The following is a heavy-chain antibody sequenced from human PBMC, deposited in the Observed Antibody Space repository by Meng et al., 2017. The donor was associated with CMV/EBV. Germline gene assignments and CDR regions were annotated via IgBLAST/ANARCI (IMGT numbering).Heavy chain of an antibody. J-gene: IGHJ4*02. CDR1: GGTVSSDN. Sequence: GGTVSSDNISWVRKGPGQGLEWMGRIIASRGITNYAQKCQGRVKITADKSTSTAYMELSSLRSEDTAVYYCASRCSSTSCYHLDYWGQGTLVTVSS. CDR2: IIASRGIT. CDR3: ASRCSSTSCYHLDY. D-gene: IGHD2-2*01. V-gene: IGHV1-69*02.